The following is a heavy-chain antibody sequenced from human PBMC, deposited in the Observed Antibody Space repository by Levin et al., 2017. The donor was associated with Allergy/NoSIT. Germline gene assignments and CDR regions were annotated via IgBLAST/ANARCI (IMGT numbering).Heavy chain of an antibody. J-gene: IGHJ6*02. Sequence: PGESLKISCAASGFTFSSYAMSWVRQAPGKGLEWVSAISGSGGSTYYADSVKGRFTISRDNSKNTLYLQMNSLRAEDTAVYYCAKEGGYSHLYYYGMDVWGQGTTVTVSS. V-gene: IGHV3-23*01. CDR3: AKEGGYSHLYYYGMDV. CDR2: ISGSGGST. CDR1: GFTFSSYA. D-gene: IGHD5-18*01.